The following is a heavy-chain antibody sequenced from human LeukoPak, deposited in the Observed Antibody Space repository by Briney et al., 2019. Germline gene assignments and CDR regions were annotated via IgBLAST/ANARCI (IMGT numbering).Heavy chain of an antibody. Sequence: SQTLSLTCTVSGGSISSGGYCWSWIRQPPGKGLEWIGYIYHSGSTYYNPSLKSRVTISVDRSKNQFSLKLSSVTAADTAVYYCARDTPMDYCSSTSCYTDDAFDIWGQGTMVTVSS. CDR3: ARDTPMDYCSSTSCYTDDAFDI. V-gene: IGHV4-30-2*01. CDR1: GGSISSGGYC. J-gene: IGHJ3*02. CDR2: IYHSGST. D-gene: IGHD2-2*02.